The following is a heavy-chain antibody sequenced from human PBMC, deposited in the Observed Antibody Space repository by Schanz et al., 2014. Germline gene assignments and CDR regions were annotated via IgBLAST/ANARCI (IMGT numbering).Heavy chain of an antibody. CDR3: ARGYSGYSHFDY. CDR2: INTNTANP. Sequence: QVQLVQSGSELKKPGASVKVSCKASGYTFAMYDMNWVRQAPGQGLEWMGWINTNTANPTYAQGFTGRFVYTVDAAVTTAYLEISSLKAEDTAVYYCARGYSGYSHFDYWGQGALVTVSS. CDR1: GYTFAMYD. V-gene: IGHV7-4-1*02. J-gene: IGHJ4*02. D-gene: IGHD5-12*01.